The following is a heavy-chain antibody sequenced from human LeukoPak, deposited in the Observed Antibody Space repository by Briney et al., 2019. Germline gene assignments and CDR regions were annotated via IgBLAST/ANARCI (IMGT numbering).Heavy chain of an antibody. Sequence: GGSLRLSCAASGFTFSSYSMNWVRQAPGKGLEWVSSISSSSSYIYYADSVKGRFTISRDNAKNSLYLQMNSLSAEDTAVYYCARDTPLEWSTPFYYGMDVWGQGTTVTVSS. CDR3: ARDTPLEWSTPFYYGMDV. CDR2: ISSSSSYI. D-gene: IGHD3-3*01. J-gene: IGHJ6*02. V-gene: IGHV3-21*01. CDR1: GFTFSSYS.